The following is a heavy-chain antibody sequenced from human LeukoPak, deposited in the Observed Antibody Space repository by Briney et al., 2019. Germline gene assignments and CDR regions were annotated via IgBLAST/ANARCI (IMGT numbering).Heavy chain of an antibody. CDR3: ASAISYDSYFDY. J-gene: IGHJ4*02. Sequence: GGSLRLSCAASGFTVSSNYMSWVRQAPGKGLEWVSVIYSGGSTYYADSVKGRFTISRDNSKNTLYLQMSSLRAEDTAVYYCASAISYDSYFDYWGQGTLVTVSS. CDR1: GFTVSSNY. V-gene: IGHV3-53*01. D-gene: IGHD3-22*01. CDR2: IYSGGST.